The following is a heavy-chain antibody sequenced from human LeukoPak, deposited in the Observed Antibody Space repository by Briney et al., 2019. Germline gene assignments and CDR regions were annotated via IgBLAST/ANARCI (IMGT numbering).Heavy chain of an antibody. CDR2: IYHSGST. D-gene: IGHD3-3*01. CDR1: GGSISSSNW. CDR3: ARVEGLPRYGMDV. J-gene: IGHJ6*02. Sequence: PSETLSLTCTVSGGSISSSNWWSWVRQPPGKGLEWIGEIYHSGSTNYNPSLKSRVTISVDTSKNQFSLKLSSVTAADTAVYYCARVEGLPRYGMDVWGQGTTVTVSS. V-gene: IGHV4-4*02.